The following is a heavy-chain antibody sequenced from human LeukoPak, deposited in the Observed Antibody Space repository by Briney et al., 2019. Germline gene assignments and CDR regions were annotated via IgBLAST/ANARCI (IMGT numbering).Heavy chain of an antibody. CDR3: ARDCPRWYQGRWYFDL. V-gene: IGHV4-39*07. CDR1: GGSMRSSSYY. CDR2: SYYIGNT. D-gene: IGHD4-23*01. J-gene: IGHJ2*01. Sequence: SETLSLTCVVSGGSMRSSSYYWGWIRQSPGGGLEYIGSSYYIGNTFYSPSLQSRVTISVDTSKNQFSLKLSSVTAADTAVYYCARDCPRWYQGRWYFDLWGRGTLVTVSS.